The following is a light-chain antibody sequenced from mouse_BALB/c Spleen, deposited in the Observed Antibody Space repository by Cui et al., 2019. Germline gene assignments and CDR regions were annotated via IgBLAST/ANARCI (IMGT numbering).Light chain of an antibody. J-gene: IGKJ4*01. CDR3: QQYNSYPFT. CDR1: QNVGTN. Sequence: DIVMTQSHKFMSTSVGDRVSVTCKASQNVGTNVAWYQQKPGQSPKALIYSASYRYSGVPDRFTGSGSGTDFTLTISNVQSEDLAEYFCQQYNSYPFTFGSGTKLEIK. CDR2: SAS. V-gene: IGKV6-15*01.